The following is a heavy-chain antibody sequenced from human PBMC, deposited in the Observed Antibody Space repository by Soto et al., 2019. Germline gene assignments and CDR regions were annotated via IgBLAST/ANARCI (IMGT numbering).Heavy chain of an antibody. CDR2: ISYDGSNK. D-gene: IGHD3-22*01. CDR1: GFTFSSYG. CDR3: AKDPRALLWFGESRLNYYDSSGYYEGWVYYFDY. Sequence: GGSLRLSCAASGFTFSSYGMHWVRQAPGKGLEWVAVISYDGSNKYYADSVKGRFTISRDNSKNTLYLQMNSLRAEGTAVYYCAKDPRALLWFGESRLNYYDSSGYYEGWVYYFDYWGQGTLVTVSS. V-gene: IGHV3-30*18. J-gene: IGHJ4*02.